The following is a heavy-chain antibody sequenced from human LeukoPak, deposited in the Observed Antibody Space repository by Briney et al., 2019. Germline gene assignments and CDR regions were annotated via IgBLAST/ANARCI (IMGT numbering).Heavy chain of an antibody. D-gene: IGHD2-2*02. Sequence: GGSLRLSCAASGFTLSSYWMHWVRQVPGKGVVWVSRINTDGSYTSYADSVKGRFTISRDNAKNTLYLQPNSLRAEDTAVYYCAKAGGPVPAAVRGIDYWGQGTLVTVSS. CDR1: GFTLSSYW. J-gene: IGHJ4*02. CDR2: INTDGSYT. CDR3: AKAGGPVPAAVRGIDY. V-gene: IGHV3-74*01.